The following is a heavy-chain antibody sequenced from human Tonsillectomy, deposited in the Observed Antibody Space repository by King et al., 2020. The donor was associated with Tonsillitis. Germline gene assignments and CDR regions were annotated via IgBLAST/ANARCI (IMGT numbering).Heavy chain of an antibody. D-gene: IGHD6-19*01. V-gene: IGHV3-30*18. CDR3: AKNILGEAVAGSYYFDY. Sequence: VQLVESGGGVVQPGRSLRLSCEASGFTFNTYGMHWVRQAPGKGLEWVAVISYDGSDKYYADSVKGRFTISRDNSKNTLYLQMNSLRAEDTAVYYCAKNILGEAVAGSYYFDYWGQGTLVPVSS. CDR1: GFTFNTYG. J-gene: IGHJ4*02. CDR2: ISYDGSDK.